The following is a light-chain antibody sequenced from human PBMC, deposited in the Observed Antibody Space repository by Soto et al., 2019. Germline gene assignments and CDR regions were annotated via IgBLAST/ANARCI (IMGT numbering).Light chain of an antibody. Sequence: DIQMTQSPSTLSASVGDRVTITCRASEIISPWLAWYQQTPGQAPRLLISDASILESGVPSRFSGSGSGTEFTHTISSLQPDDFGIYYCQQYNSYPRTFGQGTKVETK. CDR3: QQYNSYPRT. J-gene: IGKJ1*01. CDR1: EIISPW. CDR2: DAS. V-gene: IGKV1-5*01.